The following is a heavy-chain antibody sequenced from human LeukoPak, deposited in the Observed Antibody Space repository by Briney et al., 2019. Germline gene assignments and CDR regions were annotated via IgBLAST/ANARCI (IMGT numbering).Heavy chain of an antibody. CDR2: ISSSSRYI. CDR1: GFTFSSYS. CDR3: ARGRGGYNWDY. J-gene: IGHJ4*02. D-gene: IGHD5-24*01. Sequence: PGGSLRLSCAASGFTFSSYSMTWVRQAPGKGLEWVSSISSSSRYIYYADSVKGRFTISRDNAKNSLFMQMDSLRAEDTAVYYCARGRGGYNWDYWGQGTLVTVSS. V-gene: IGHV3-21*01.